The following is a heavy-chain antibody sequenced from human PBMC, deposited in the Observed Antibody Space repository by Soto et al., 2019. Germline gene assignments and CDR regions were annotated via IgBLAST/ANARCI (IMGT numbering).Heavy chain of an antibody. CDR1: GDSISSSSYY. Sequence: SETLSLTCTVSGDSISSSSYYWSWIRQHPGKGLEWIGYIHYSGNTRYNPSLKSRLTISVDTSKNQFSLMLSSLTAADTAVYFCARARVTYSSTWYRYDYYGMDIWGQGTTVTVSS. V-gene: IGHV4-31*03. CDR3: ARARVTYSSTWYRYDYYGMDI. D-gene: IGHD6-13*01. J-gene: IGHJ6*02. CDR2: IHYSGNT.